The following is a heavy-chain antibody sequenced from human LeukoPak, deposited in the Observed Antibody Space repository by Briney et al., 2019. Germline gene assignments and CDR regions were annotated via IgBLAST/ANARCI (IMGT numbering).Heavy chain of an antibody. CDR3: ARETGIAARPEWFDP. D-gene: IGHD6-6*01. V-gene: IGHV3-30*04. J-gene: IGHJ5*02. CDR2: ISYDGSNK. Sequence: PGGSLRLSCAASGFTFSSYAMHWVRQAPGKGLEWVAVISYDGSNKYYADSVKGRFTISRDNSKNTLYLQMNSLRAEDTAVYYCARETGIAARPEWFDPWGQGTLVTVSS. CDR1: GFTFSSYA.